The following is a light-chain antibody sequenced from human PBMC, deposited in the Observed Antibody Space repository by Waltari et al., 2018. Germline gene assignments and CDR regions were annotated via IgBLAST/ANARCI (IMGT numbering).Light chain of an antibody. CDR2: NDS. CDR3: QHYESLPVT. Sequence: EIVLTQSPGTLSLSPGERATLSCRASQSISKYLAWYQQKPGQAPRLLIYNDSSRAAGIPDRFSGSGSGTDFSLSISRLEPEDFAVYYCQHYESLPVTFGQGTKVEIK. V-gene: IGKV3-20*01. J-gene: IGKJ1*01. CDR1: QSISKY.